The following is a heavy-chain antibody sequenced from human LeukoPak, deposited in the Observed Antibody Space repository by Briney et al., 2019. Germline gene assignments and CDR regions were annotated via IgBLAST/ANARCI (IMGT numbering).Heavy chain of an antibody. CDR3: ARPPIVGATTSAFDF. D-gene: IGHD1-26*01. J-gene: IGHJ3*01. CDR2: INPSGGST. CDR1: GYTFTSYY. V-gene: IGHV1-46*03. Sequence: GASVKVSCKASGYTFTSYYMHWVRQAPGQGLEWMGIINPSGGSTSYAQKFQGRVTMTRDTSTSTVYMELSSLRSEDTAVYYCARPPIVGATTSAFDFWGQGTMVTVSS.